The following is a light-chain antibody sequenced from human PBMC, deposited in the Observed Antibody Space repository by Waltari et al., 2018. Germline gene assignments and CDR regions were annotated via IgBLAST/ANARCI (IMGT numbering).Light chain of an antibody. CDR3: MQSIQFPPT. Sequence: EMVMTQTPLSLSVTPGQQASISCKSSQSLQHSNGKTYLYWYLQRPGQSPQLLLYEVSTRFSGVPVRFSGSGSGTVFTLKITRVEAEDVGLYYCMQSIQFPPTFGQGTKVDI. CDR2: EVS. CDR1: QSLQHSNGKTY. V-gene: IGKV2D-29*02. J-gene: IGKJ1*01.